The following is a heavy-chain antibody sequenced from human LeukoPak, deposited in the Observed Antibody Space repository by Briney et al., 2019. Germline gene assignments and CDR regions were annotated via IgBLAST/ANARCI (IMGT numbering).Heavy chain of an antibody. CDR2: ISGTVGST. V-gene: IGHV3-23*01. CDR1: GFTFRNYA. Sequence: GGSLRLSCAASGFTFRNYAMSWVRQAPGKGLEWVSVISGTVGSTYYADSVKGRFSISRDNSKDTLYLQMNSLRDEDTAVYYCAKHDYGTFKTYDYWGQGTLVTVSS. CDR3: AKHDYGTFKTYDY. J-gene: IGHJ4*02. D-gene: IGHD4/OR15-4a*01.